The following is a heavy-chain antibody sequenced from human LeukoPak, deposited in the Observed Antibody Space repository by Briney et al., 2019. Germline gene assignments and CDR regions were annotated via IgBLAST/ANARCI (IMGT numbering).Heavy chain of an antibody. J-gene: IGHJ4*02. D-gene: IGHD5-24*01. CDR2: MNPNSGST. CDR3: ARRIEMATIKD. CDR1: GYTFTIYD. Sequence: GASVKVSFKASGYTFTIYDIKWVRQATGQGLEWMGWMNPNSGSTGYAQKVQGRGTMTRNPSISTAYMELSSLRSEDTAVYYCARRIEMATIKDWGQGTLVTVSS. V-gene: IGHV1-8*01.